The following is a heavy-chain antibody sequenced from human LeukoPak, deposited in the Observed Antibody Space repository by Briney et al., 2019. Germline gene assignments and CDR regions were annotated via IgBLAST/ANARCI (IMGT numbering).Heavy chain of an antibody. Sequence: ASVKVSCKASGYTFTGYYLHWVQQAPGQGLEWMGWINPNSGGTNYAQKFQGRVTMTRDTSISTAYMELSRLRSDDTALYYCAREGMGGTTLFDYWGQGTLVTVSS. J-gene: IGHJ4*02. CDR1: GYTFTGYY. V-gene: IGHV1-2*02. CDR2: INPNSGGT. D-gene: IGHD1-26*01. CDR3: AREGMGGTTLFDY.